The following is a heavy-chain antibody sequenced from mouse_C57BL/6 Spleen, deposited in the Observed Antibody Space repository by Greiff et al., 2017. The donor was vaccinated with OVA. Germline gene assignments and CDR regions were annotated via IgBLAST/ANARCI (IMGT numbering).Heavy chain of an antibody. J-gene: IGHJ4*01. V-gene: IGHV1-52*01. CDR1: GYTFTSYW. CDR2: IDPSDSDT. CDR3: ARGGNAMDY. Sequence: VQLQQSGAELVRPGSSVKLSCKASGYTFTSYWMHWVKQRPIQGLEWIGNIDPSDSDTHYNQKFKDKATLTVDKSSSTAYMQLSSLTSEDSAVYCCARGGNAMDYWGQGTSVTVSS.